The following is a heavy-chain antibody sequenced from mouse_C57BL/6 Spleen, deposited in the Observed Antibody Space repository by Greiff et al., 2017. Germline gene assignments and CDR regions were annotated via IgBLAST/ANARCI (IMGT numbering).Heavy chain of an antibody. J-gene: IGHJ4*01. Sequence: EVNVVESGGGLVKPGGSLKLSCAASGFTFSDYGMHWVRQAPEKGLEWVAYISSGSSTIYYADTVKGRFTISRDNAKNTLFLQMTSLRSEDTAMXYCARYDYDGYAMDYWGQGTSVTVSS. CDR1: GFTFSDYG. CDR2: ISSGSSTI. V-gene: IGHV5-17*01. CDR3: ARYDYDGYAMDY. D-gene: IGHD2-4*01.